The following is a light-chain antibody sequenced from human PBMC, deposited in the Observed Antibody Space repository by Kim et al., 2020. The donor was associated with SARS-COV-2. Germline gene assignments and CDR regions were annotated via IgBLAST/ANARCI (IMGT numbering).Light chain of an antibody. V-gene: IGKV1-5*03. Sequence: DMQMTQYPSTLSASVGDRVTISCRASQTISSSLAWYQQKAGKAPKLLIYKASSVESGVPSRFSGSGSGTEFTLTISSLQPDDFATYYCQQHDSSPWTFGQGTKLEI. CDR3: QQHDSSPWT. J-gene: IGKJ1*01. CDR2: KAS. CDR1: QTISSS.